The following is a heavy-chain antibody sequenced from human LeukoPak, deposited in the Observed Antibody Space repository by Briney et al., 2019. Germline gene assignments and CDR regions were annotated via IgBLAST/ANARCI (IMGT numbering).Heavy chain of an antibody. CDR2: INGSGKT. J-gene: IGHJ4*02. V-gene: IGHV4-34*01. Sequence: SDTLSLTCAVSGGSFSAFHWTWIRQPPGQGLEWIGEINGSGKTNYNPSLKSRVTISVDTSKNQFSLKMTSVTAADTAVYYCARVMGAANFDYWGQRTLVTDSS. D-gene: IGHD1-26*01. CDR1: GGSFSAFH. CDR3: ARVMGAANFDY.